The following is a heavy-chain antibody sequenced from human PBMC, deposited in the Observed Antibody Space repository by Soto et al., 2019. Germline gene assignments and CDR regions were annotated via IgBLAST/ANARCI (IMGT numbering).Heavy chain of an antibody. V-gene: IGHV3-74*01. J-gene: IGHJ4*02. Sequence: EVQLVESGGGLVQPGGSLRLSCAGSGFTFSNYWMHWVRQAPGKGLEWVSRIDHDGPTDYAESVRGRFTISRDNAENTLYLQMNSLRPEDTAVYYCVTDIHGDYWGQGTLVTVSS. CDR2: IDHDGPT. CDR3: VTDIHGDY. D-gene: IGHD2-15*01. CDR1: GFTFSNYW.